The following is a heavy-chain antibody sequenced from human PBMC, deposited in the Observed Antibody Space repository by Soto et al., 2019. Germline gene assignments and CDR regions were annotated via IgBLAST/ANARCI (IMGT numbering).Heavy chain of an antibody. V-gene: IGHV1-69*01. D-gene: IGHD6-13*01. J-gene: IGHJ6*02. CDR1: GGTFSSYA. Sequence: QVQLVQSGAELKKPGPSVKVSCKASGGTFSSYAISWVRQAPGQGLEWMGGIIPIFGTANSAQNVQTGVSSTADEYTRPAYMGASSLRAEDTAVYYCASGSVAEAVAYYYYYYSMDVLGQGTTVTVSS. CDR3: ASGSVAEAVAYYYYYYSMDV. CDR2: IIPIFGTA.